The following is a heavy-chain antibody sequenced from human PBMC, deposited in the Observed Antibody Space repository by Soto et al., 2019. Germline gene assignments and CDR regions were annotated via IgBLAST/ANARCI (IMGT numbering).Heavy chain of an antibody. CDR1: GFIFTSYG. D-gene: IGHD4-4*01. J-gene: IGHJ6*02. CDR2: ILHDGSAE. V-gene: IGHV3-30*03. CDR3: ARSRDGYSFYFFYGMDG. Sequence: GSLRLSCAASGFIFTSYGMHWVRQAPGKGLEWMALILHDGSAEYYADSVKGRFTISRDNSKNTLYLQMNSLTAEDTAVYYCARSRDGYSFYFFYGMDGWGQGTTVTVSS.